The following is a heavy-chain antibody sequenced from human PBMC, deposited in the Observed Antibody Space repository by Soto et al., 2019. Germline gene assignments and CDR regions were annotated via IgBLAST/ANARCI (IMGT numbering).Heavy chain of an antibody. D-gene: IGHD2-15*01. CDR1: GFTFSSYA. V-gene: IGHV3-23*01. CDR2: ISGSGGST. CDR3: AKDPRYCSGGSCHWFGSYYFDY. J-gene: IGHJ4*02. Sequence: PGGSLRLSCAASGFTFSSYAMSWVRQAPGKGLEWVSAISGSGGSTYYADSVKGRFTISRDNSKNTLYLQMNSLRAEDTAVYYCAKDPRYCSGGSCHWFGSYYFDYWGQGTLVTVS.